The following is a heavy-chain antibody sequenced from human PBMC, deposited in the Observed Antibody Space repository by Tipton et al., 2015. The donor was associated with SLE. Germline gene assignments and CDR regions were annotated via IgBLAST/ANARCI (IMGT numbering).Heavy chain of an antibody. D-gene: IGHD3-3*01. V-gene: IGHV3-9*01. CDR2: ISYNSNSV. Sequence: SLRLSCAAFGFSFDEYAMHWVRQAPGKGLEWVSSISYNSNSVNYADSVKGRFTISRDNAKNSLYLQMNSLRAEDTALYYCAKEMGDFWSGYYIGYFFDDWGQGTLVTVSS. CDR3: AKEMGDFWSGYYIGYFFDD. CDR1: GFSFDEYA. J-gene: IGHJ4*02.